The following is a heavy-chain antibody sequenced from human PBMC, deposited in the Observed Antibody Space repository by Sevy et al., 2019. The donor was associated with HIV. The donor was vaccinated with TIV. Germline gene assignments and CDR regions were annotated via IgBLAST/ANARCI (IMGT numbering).Heavy chain of an antibody. CDR3: ARARRDGYNRAFDI. J-gene: IGHJ3*02. Sequence: ASVKVSCKASGGTFSSYAISWVRQAPGQGLEWMGGIIPIFGTANYEQKFQGRVTITADKSTSTAYMGLSSLRSEDTAVYYCARARRDGYNRAFDIWGQGTMVTVSS. V-gene: IGHV1-69*06. D-gene: IGHD5-12*01. CDR2: IIPIFGTA. CDR1: GGTFSSYA.